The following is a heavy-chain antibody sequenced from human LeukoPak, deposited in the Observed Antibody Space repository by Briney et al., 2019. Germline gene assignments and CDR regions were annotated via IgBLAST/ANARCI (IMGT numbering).Heavy chain of an antibody. CDR1: GGSISSSSYY. V-gene: IGHV4-39*01. CDR2: IYYSGST. J-gene: IGHJ4*02. CDR3: ARRYSSGWYALLDY. D-gene: IGHD6-19*01. Sequence: SETLSPTCTVSGGSISSSSYYWGWIRQPPGKGLEWIGSIYYSGSTYYNPSLKSRVTISVDTSKNQFSLKLSSVTAADTAVYYCARRYSSGWYALLDYWGQGTLVTVSS.